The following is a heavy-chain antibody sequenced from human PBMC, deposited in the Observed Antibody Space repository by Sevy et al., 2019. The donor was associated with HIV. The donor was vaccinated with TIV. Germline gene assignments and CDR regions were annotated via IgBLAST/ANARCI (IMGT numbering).Heavy chain of an antibody. CDR3: ATTREYYEDSSGYLDF. CDR1: GYTLSELS. CDR2: FDPEDGET. J-gene: IGHJ4*02. V-gene: IGHV1-24*01. D-gene: IGHD3-22*01. Sequence: ASLKVSCKVSGYTLSELSIHWVRQAPGKGLEWMRRFDPEDGETIYAQKFQGRVTLTEDTSTDTAYMELRSLKTEDTAVYYCATTREYYEDSSGYLDFWGQGTLVTVSS.